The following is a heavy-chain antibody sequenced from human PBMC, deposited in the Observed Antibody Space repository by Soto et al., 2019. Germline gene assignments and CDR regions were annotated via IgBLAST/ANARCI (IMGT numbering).Heavy chain of an antibody. J-gene: IGHJ4*02. Sequence: SETLSLTCTVSGGSISSSSYYWGWIRQPPGKGLEWIGSIYYSGSTYYNPSLKSRVTISVDTSKNQFSLKLSSVTAADTAVYYCARDLPAEGPTYYFDYWGQGTLVTVSS. CDR1: GGSISSSSYY. V-gene: IGHV4-39*07. CDR2: IYYSGST. CDR3: ARDLPAEGPTYYFDY.